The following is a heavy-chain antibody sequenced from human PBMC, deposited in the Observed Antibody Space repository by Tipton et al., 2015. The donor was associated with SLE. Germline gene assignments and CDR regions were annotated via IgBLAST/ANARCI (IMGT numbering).Heavy chain of an antibody. Sequence: TLSLTCTVSGGSISGHYWSWIRQPPGKGLEWIGYIYYSESTNYNPSLKSRVTISVDTSKNQFSLKLSSVTAADTAVYYCARDAPGGGLDYWGQGTLVTVSS. CDR2: IYYSEST. J-gene: IGHJ4*02. V-gene: IGHV4-59*11. CDR1: GGSISGHY. CDR3: ARDAPGGGLDY. D-gene: IGHD1-26*01.